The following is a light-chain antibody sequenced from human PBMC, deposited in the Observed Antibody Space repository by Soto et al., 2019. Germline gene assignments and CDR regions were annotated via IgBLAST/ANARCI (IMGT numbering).Light chain of an antibody. CDR3: QQLNNYPLT. CDR2: AAS. V-gene: IGKV1-9*01. Sequence: DIQLTQSPSFLSASVGDRVTITCRASQGISTFLAWYQQRPGKAPKLLIYAASILQSGVPSRFRGSGSGTDFTLTISRLQPEDFATYFCQQLNNYPLTFGGGTKVDIK. CDR1: QGISTF. J-gene: IGKJ4*01.